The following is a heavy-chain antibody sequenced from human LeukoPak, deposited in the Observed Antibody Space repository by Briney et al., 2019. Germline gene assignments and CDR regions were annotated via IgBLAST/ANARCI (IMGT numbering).Heavy chain of an antibody. J-gene: IGHJ6*02. CDR3: ARDYSSSWYGDHYYGMDV. CDR1: GFTFSIYA. Sequence: GGSLRLSCAASGFTFSIYAMAWVRQAPGEGLEWVSGISGSGGNTYYADSVKGRFTISRDNAKNSLYLQMNSLRAEDTAVYYCARDYSSSWYGDHYYGMDVWGQGTTVTVSS. D-gene: IGHD6-13*01. CDR2: ISGSGGNT. V-gene: IGHV3-23*01.